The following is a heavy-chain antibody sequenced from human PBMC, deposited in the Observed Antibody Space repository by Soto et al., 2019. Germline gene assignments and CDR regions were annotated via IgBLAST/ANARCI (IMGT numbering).Heavy chain of an antibody. J-gene: IGHJ5*02. CDR1: GYTFTSYA. Sequence: SVKVSCKASGYTFTSYAMHWVRQAPGQRLEWMGWINAGNGNTKYSQKFQGRVTITKNTSASTAYMELSSLRSEDTAVYYCARGPLRNRLDPWAQGKLVSVYS. CDR2: INAGNGNT. CDR3: ARGPLRNRLDP. V-gene: IGHV1-3*01.